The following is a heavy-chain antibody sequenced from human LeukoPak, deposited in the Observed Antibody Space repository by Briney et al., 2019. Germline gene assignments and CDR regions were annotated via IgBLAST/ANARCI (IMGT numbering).Heavy chain of an antibody. CDR1: GGSFSGYY. J-gene: IGHJ3*02. CDR2: INHSGSA. Sequence: SETLSLTCVVYGGSFSGYYWSWLRQPPGKGLEWIGEINHSGSADYNPSLKSRVTISVDTSKNQFSLRLSSVTAADTAVYYCARDGYYYDSSGSRAFDIWGQGTMVTVSS. CDR3: ARDGYYYDSSGSRAFDI. V-gene: IGHV4-34*01. D-gene: IGHD3-22*01.